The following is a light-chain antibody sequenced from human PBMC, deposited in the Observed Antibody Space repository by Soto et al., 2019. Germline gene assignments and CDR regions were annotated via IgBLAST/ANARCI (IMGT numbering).Light chain of an antibody. CDR2: AAS. CDR1: QSIGNW. J-gene: IGKJ1*01. V-gene: IGKV1-6*01. CDR3: LQDYTYPWT. Sequence: IQMTQSRSTLSASVGDGVTITCRASQSIGNWLAWYQQKPGKAPNLLIYAASSLRSGVPSRFSGSGSGTHFTLTINSLQAEDSATYFCLQDYTYPWTVGQGTKVDIK.